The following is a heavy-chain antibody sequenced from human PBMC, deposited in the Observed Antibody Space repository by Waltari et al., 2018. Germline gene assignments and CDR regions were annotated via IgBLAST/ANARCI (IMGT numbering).Heavy chain of an antibody. CDR2: VHHSGKT. Sequence: QLPLEESGQGLVKPSGTLSLTCAVSGDSISGNYWWSWVRQSPVKGLEWIGQVHHSGKTHYNPSLQSRVTISVDKPKNQFSLNLNSVTAADTAVYYCAGDRAIGLFFDYWGRGTLVTVSS. J-gene: IGHJ4*02. V-gene: IGHV4-4*02. CDR1: GDSISGNYW. CDR3: AGDRAIGLFFDY. D-gene: IGHD2-2*01.